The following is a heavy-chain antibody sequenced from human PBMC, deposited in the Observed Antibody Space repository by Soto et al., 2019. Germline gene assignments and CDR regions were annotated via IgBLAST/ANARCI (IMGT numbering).Heavy chain of an antibody. J-gene: IGHJ6*02. Sequence: SETLSLTCTVSCGSISSYYWSWIRQPPGKGLEWIGYIYYSGSTNYNPSLKSRVTISVDTSKNQFSLKLSSVTAADTAVYYCARFLAPGDYYYYYGTDVWGQGTTVTVSS. CDR2: IYYSGST. V-gene: IGHV4-59*01. D-gene: IGHD3-10*01. CDR1: CGSISSYY. CDR3: ARFLAPGDYYYYYGTDV.